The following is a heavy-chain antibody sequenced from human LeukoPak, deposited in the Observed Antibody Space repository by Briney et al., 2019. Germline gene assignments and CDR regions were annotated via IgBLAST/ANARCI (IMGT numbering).Heavy chain of an antibody. V-gene: IGHV3-30*18. CDR3: ANSYYYGSGSYGDY. J-gene: IGHJ4*02. CDR1: GFTFSNYG. CDR2: ISYDGSNK. D-gene: IGHD3-10*01. Sequence: GGSLRLSCAASGFTFSNYGMHWVRQAPGKGLEWVSVISYDGSNKYYADSVKGRFTISRDNSKNTLYLQMNSLRAEDTAVYYCANSYYYGSGSYGDYWGQGTLVTVSS.